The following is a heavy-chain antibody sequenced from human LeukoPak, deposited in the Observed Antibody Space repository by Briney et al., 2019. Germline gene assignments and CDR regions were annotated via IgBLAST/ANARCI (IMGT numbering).Heavy chain of an antibody. CDR2: IYHSGST. D-gene: IGHD3-10*01. CDR3: ARRDLHGSGNDY. J-gene: IGHJ4*02. Sequence: SETLSLTCTVSGYSISSGYYWGWIRQPPGKGLEWIGSIYHSGSTYYNPSLKSRVTISVDTSKNQFSLKLSSVTAADTAVYYCARRDLHGSGNDYWGQGTLVTVSS. V-gene: IGHV4-38-2*02. CDR1: GYSISSGYY.